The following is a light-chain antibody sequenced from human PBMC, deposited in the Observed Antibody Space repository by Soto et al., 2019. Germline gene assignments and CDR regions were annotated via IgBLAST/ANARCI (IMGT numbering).Light chain of an antibody. CDR1: QRVSSN. Sequence: EVVMTQSPATLSVSPGERATLSCRTSQRVSSNLAWYQQKPGQAPRLLNYGASTRAAGLPARFSGSGSGTEFTLTISSLQSEDFAVYYCQQYNNWPYTFGQGTKLDIK. CDR3: QQYNNWPYT. CDR2: GAS. J-gene: IGKJ2*01. V-gene: IGKV3-15*01.